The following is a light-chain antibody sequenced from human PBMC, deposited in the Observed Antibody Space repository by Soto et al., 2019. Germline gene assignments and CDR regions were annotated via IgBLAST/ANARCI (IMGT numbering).Light chain of an antibody. V-gene: IGLV1-44*01. J-gene: IGLJ2*01. CDR3: AAWDDSLNGVV. Sequence: QSVLTQSPSASETPGQRVTISCSGSSPNIGSHTVNWYQQLPGTAPKLLISSNNQRPSGVPDRFSGSKSGTSASLDISGLQSEDEADYYCAAWDDSLNGVVFGGGTKRTVL. CDR2: SNN. CDR1: SPNIGSHT.